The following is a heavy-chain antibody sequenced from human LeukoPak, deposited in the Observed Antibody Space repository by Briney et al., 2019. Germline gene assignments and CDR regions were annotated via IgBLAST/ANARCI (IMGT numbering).Heavy chain of an antibody. J-gene: IGHJ4*02. D-gene: IGHD3-22*01. V-gene: IGHV4-30-4*01. CDR1: GGSISSDDYY. CDR3: ARAARSGYYQFDY. CDR2: ISYSGST. Sequence: SETLSLTCIVSGGSISSDDYYWSWIRQPPGKGLEWIGYISYSGSTYYNPSLKSRVIISVDTSKNQFSLKLTSVTAADTAVYYCARAARSGYYQFDYWGQGTLVTVSS.